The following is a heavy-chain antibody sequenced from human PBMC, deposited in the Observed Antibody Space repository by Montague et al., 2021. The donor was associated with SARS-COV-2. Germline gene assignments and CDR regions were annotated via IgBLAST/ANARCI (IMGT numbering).Heavy chain of an antibody. V-gene: IGHV4-39*01. CDR2: IYYSGDT. J-gene: IGHJ4*02. Sequence: SETLSLTRSFSGGSISTGSYYWGWIRQPPRKGLEWIGSIYYSGDTYYNPSLKSRVTISVDTSKSQFSLRLSSVTAADTAVYYCVRGGDYTDYGRVDYWGQGTLVIVSS. D-gene: IGHD4-11*01. CDR3: VRGGDYTDYGRVDY. CDR1: GGSISTGSYY.